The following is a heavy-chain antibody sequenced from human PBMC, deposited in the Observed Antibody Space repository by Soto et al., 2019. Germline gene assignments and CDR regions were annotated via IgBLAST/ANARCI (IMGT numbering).Heavy chain of an antibody. D-gene: IGHD6-19*01. J-gene: IGHJ5*02. CDR2: INHSGST. Sequence: PWETLSLTCAVYGGSFSGYYWSWIRQPPGKGLEWIGEINHSGSTNYNPSLKSRVTISVDTSKNQFSLKLSSVTAADTAVYYCARRRYSSGTTNWFDPWGQGTLVTVSS. CDR1: GGSFSGYY. CDR3: ARRRYSSGTTNWFDP. V-gene: IGHV4-34*01.